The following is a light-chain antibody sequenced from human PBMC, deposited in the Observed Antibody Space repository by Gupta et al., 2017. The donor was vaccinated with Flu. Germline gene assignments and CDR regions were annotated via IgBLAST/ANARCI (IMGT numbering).Light chain of an antibody. CDR1: SSDIGTYNF. Sequence: QSALAQPASVSGSPGQSITISCTGSSSDIGTYNFVSWYRQYPGNAPKLMICEVSDRPSGVSSRFSGSKFGNTASLTISGLQAEDEADYYCSSFTTSNTWVYGGGTKLTVL. CDR2: EVS. J-gene: IGLJ3*02. V-gene: IGLV2-14*01. CDR3: SSFTTSNTWV.